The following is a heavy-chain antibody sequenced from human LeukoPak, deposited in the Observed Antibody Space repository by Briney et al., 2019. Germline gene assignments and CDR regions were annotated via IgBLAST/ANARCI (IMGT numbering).Heavy chain of an antibody. CDR2: ISYDGSNK. J-gene: IGHJ5*02. CDR1: GFTFSGSA. CDR3: AKEPGYSSSASDWFDP. V-gene: IGHV3-30*04. D-gene: IGHD6-13*01. Sequence: PGGSLRRSCVASGFTFSGSAIPWVRQAPGKGLEWVAVISYDGSNKYYADSVKGRFTISRDNSKNTLYLQMNSLRAEDTAVYYCAKEPGYSSSASDWFDPWGQGTLVTVSS.